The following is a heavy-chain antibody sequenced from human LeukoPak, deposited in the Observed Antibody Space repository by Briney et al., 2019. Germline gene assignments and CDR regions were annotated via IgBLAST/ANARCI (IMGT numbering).Heavy chain of an antibody. CDR2: ISWNSGSI. CDR3: VKDIGGRGAFDI. V-gene: IGHV3-9*03. Sequence: PGGSLRLSCAASGFTVSSNYMSWVRQAPGKGLEWVSGISWNSGSIGYADSVKGRFTISRDNAKNSLYLQMNSLRAEDMALYYCVKDIGGRGAFDIWGQGTMVTVSS. D-gene: IGHD3-16*01. CDR1: GFTVSSNY. J-gene: IGHJ3*02.